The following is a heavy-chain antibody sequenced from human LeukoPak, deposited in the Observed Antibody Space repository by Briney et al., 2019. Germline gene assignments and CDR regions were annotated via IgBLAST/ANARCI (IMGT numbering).Heavy chain of an antibody. CDR3: ARDFYDFWSGYYLPYYYYGMDV. Sequence: PGGSLRLSCAASGFTFSSYAMHWVRQAPGKGLEWVAVISYDGSNKYYADSVKGRFTISRDNSKNTLYLQMNSLRAEDTAVYYCARDFYDFWSGYYLPYYYYGMDVWGQGTTVTVSS. CDR1: GFTFSSYA. D-gene: IGHD3-3*01. V-gene: IGHV3-30-3*01. CDR2: ISYDGSNK. J-gene: IGHJ6*02.